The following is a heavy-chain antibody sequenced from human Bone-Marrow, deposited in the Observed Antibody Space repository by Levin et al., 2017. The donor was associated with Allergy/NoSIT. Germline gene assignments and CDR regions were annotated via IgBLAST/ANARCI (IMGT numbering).Heavy chain of an antibody. D-gene: IGHD4-23*01. CDR2: ISSRSVAI. CDR3: ARDHLPSTNYDGYTFSGMDV. CDR1: GFSFSSYG. J-gene: IGHJ6*02. Sequence: GGSLRLSCAAPGFSFSSYGINWVRQAPGKGLEWVSCISSRSVAIYYADSVKGRFTISRDNARNSVYLQLNDLRAEDTAVYYCARDHLPSTNYDGYTFSGMDVWGQGTTLTVSS. V-gene: IGHV3-21*06.